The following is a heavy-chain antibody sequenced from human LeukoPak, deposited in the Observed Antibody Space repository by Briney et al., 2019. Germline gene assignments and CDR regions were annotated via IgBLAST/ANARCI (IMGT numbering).Heavy chain of an antibody. CDR1: AGSISRYC. CDR3: ARDSDNYGPDFDY. CDR2: IYTSGST. V-gene: IGHV4-4*07. D-gene: IGHD5-18*01. Sequence: SETLSLTSTVEAGSISRYCWSWIRQPAGNGLEWSGRIYTSGSTNYNPAIKSRVSMSVDTYKNQCSLKLSSVTAEDTAIYYCARDSDNYGPDFDYWGQGTLVTVSS. J-gene: IGHJ4*02.